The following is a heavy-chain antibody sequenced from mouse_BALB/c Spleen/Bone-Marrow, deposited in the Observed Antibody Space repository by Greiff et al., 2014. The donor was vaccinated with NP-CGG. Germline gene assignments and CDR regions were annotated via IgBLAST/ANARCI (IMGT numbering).Heavy chain of an antibody. CDR1: GYTFTSYY. J-gene: IGHJ4*01. D-gene: IGHD1-1*01. CDR3: ARFVLRYYAMDY. Sequence: QVQLQQSGPELVKPGASVRISCKASGYTFTSYYIHWVKQRPGQGLEWIGWIYPGNVNTKYNEKFKGKATLTADKSSSTAYMQLSSLTSEDSAVYFCARFVLRYYAMDYWGQGTSVTVSS. V-gene: IGHV1S56*01. CDR2: IYPGNVNT.